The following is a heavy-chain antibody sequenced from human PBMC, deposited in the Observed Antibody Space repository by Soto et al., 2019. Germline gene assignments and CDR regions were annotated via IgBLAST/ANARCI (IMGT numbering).Heavy chain of an antibody. J-gene: IGHJ6*02. D-gene: IGHD3-9*01. V-gene: IGHV1-69*13. CDR1: GGTFTSYS. CDR3: ARGDYDILNGPKKYYEMDV. CDR2: IIPIFDTT. Sequence: SVKVSCKAFGGTFTSYSITWVRQAPEQGLEWMGGIIPIFDTTTYAQKFQGRVTITADESTTTAYMELSSLRSEDTAVYYCARGDYDILNGPKKYYEMDVWGQGTTVTVSS.